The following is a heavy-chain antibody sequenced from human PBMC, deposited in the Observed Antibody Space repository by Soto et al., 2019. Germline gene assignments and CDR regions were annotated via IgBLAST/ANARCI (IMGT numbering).Heavy chain of an antibody. CDR3: ARGSWMDETDALTGDWNDYSMDV. D-gene: IGHD1-1*01. CDR1: GYTFKGWY. J-gene: IGHJ6*02. CDR2: INPKSGGI. V-gene: IGHV1-2*04. Sequence: ASVKVSSKASGYTFKGWYMHWVRQAPGQGLEWMGWINPKSGGIKYERKFQGSVSMTRDTATNTAYMELSSLSSNDTAVYYCARGSWMDETDALTGDWNDYSMDVWGQGTTVTVSS.